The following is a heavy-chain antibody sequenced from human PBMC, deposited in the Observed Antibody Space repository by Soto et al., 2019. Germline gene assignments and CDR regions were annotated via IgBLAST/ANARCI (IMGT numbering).Heavy chain of an antibody. J-gene: IGHJ6*02. CDR3: ARAGILTAGKRLVYYYGMDV. D-gene: IGHD3-9*01. CDR1: GFTFSSYA. Sequence: QVQLVESGGGVVQPGRSLRLSCAASGFTFSSYAMHWVRQAPGKGLEWVAVISYDGSNKYYADSVKGRFTISRDNSKNTLYLQMNSLRAEDTAVYYCARAGILTAGKRLVYYYGMDVWGQGTTVTVSS. V-gene: IGHV3-30-3*01. CDR2: ISYDGSNK.